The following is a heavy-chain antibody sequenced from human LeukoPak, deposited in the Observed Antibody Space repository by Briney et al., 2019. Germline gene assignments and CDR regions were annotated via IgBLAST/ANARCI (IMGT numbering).Heavy chain of an antibody. CDR2: ITTSGST. CDR3: ASHQYGAGTNYHDY. D-gene: IGHD3-10*01. V-gene: IGHV4-61*02. J-gene: IGHJ4*02. CDR1: GGSISSGNYY. Sequence: SETLSLTCTVSGGSISSGNYYWSWIRQPAGKGLEWIGRITTSGSTNYDPSLKSRVIISIDTSKNQFSLRLSSATAADTAVYYCASHQYGAGTNYHDYWGQGTLVTVS.